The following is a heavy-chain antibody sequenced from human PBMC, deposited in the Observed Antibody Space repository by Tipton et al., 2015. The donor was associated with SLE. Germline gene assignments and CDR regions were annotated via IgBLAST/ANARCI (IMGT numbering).Heavy chain of an antibody. CDR3: ARTPQGYGGNSDAFDI. Sequence: TLSLTCAVSGGSISSGDYYWSWIRQPPGKGLEWIGYIYYSGSTYYNPSLKSRVTISVDTSKNQFSLKLSSVTAADTAVYYCARTPQGYGGNSDAFDIWGQGTMVTVSS. V-gene: IGHV4-31*11. D-gene: IGHD4-23*01. J-gene: IGHJ3*02. CDR1: GGSISSGDYY. CDR2: IYYSGST.